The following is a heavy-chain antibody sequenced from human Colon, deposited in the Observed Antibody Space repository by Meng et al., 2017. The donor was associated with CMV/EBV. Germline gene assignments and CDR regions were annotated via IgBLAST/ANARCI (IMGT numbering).Heavy chain of an antibody. CDR3: ARVLLWFGGRQYYGMDV. CDR2: TCYGSSRSNWYN. J-gene: IGHJ6*02. CDR1: GDSISTNSAA. D-gene: IGHD3-10*01. V-gene: IGHV6-1*01. Sequence: LRLSCAVSGDSISTNSAAWNWIRLSPTRGLEWLGRTCYGSSRSNWYNDHALSVKGRITISPDASKNQFSLQLNSVTPEDTAVYYCARVLLWFGGRQYYGMDVWGRGTTVTVSS.